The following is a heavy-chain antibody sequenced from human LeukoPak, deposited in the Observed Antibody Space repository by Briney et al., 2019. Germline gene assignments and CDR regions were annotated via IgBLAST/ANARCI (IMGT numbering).Heavy chain of an antibody. V-gene: IGHV4-34*01. Sequence: SETLSLTCAVYGGSFSGYYWSWIRQPPGKGLEWIGEINRSGSTNYNPSLKSRVTISVDTSKNQFSLKLSSVTAADTAVYYCARGRVVPATFDYWGQGTLVTVSS. J-gene: IGHJ4*02. CDR3: ARGRVVPATFDY. CDR2: INRSGST. D-gene: IGHD2-2*01. CDR1: GGSFSGYY.